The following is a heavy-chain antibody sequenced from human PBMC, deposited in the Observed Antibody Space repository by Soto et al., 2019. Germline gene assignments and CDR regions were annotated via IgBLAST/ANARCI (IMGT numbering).Heavy chain of an antibody. J-gene: IGHJ5*02. CDR2: IYFTGNT. CDR1: GGSITSSSHF. D-gene: IGHD6-25*01. CDR3: AGQTFTIAAASYGRSNWFDP. V-gene: IGHV4-39*01. Sequence: SETLSLTCSASGGSITSSSHFWGWVRQPPGKGLEWFGTIYFTGNTYYTPSLKRRLTMSIDTSKNEFSLGLNSVTAADTAVYYCAGQTFTIAAASYGRSNWFDPWGPGTLVTVSS.